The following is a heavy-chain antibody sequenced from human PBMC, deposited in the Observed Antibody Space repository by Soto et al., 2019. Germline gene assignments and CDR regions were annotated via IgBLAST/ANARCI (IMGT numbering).Heavy chain of an antibody. V-gene: IGHV1-8*01. J-gene: IGHJ2*01. CDR2: MNPNSGNT. Sequence: GASVNVSCKASGYTFTSYDINWVRQATGQGLEWMGWMNPNSGNTGYAQKFQGRVTMTRNTSISTAYMELSSLRSEDTAVYYCARGGYCSGGSCYGDWYFDLWGRGTLVTVSS. CDR1: GYTFTSYD. D-gene: IGHD2-15*01. CDR3: ARGGYCSGGSCYGDWYFDL.